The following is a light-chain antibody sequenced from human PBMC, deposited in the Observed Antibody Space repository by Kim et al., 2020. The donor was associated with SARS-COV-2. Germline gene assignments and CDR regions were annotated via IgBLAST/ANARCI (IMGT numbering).Light chain of an antibody. CDR1: QSISTY. Sequence: SESVGESFTIACRESQSISTYLHWYQQKPGKAPKLLIYAASTLQTEVPSRFSGGGSGTEFTLTISSLQPEDFATYYCQQSYSSWTFGQGTKVDIK. V-gene: IGKV1-39*01. CDR3: QQSYSSWT. J-gene: IGKJ1*01. CDR2: AAS.